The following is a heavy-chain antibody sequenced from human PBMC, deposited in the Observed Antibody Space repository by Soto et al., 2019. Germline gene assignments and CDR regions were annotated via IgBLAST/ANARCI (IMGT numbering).Heavy chain of an antibody. CDR3: ARGGYDFWSGYYPYFDY. Sequence: QVQLVESGGGVVQPGRSLRLSCAASGFTFSSYAMHWVRQAPGKGLEWVAVIYSGGSTYYADSVKGRFTISRDNSKNTLYLQMNSLRAEDTAVYYCARGGYDFWSGYYPYFDYWGRGTLVTVSS. CDR2: IYSGGST. CDR1: GFTFSSYA. J-gene: IGHJ4*02. D-gene: IGHD3-3*01. V-gene: IGHV3-30*14.